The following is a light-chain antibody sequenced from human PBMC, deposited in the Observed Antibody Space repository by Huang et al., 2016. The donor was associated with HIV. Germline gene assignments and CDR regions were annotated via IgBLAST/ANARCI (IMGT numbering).Light chain of an antibody. J-gene: IGKJ1*01. CDR2: DAF. CDR3: QQRSNWPRT. V-gene: IGKV3-11*01. Sequence: EIALTQSPATLSLSPGERATLSCRASQSVSSYLAWCQHQPGQAPRLLIYDAFHRATGIPARFSGSGSGTDFTLTISSLEPEDFAVYYCQQRSNWPRTFGQGTKVETK. CDR1: QSVSSY.